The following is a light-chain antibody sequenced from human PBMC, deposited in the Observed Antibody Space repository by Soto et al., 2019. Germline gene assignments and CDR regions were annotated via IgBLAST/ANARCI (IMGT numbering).Light chain of an antibody. CDR3: QQYNNWPLT. Sequence: EIVITQSPATLSVSPVERATLSCRASLSVFSNLAWYQQKPGRAPRLLIYGASTRATGIPVRFSGSGSGTEFSLTISSLQSEDFAVYYCQQYNNWPLTFGQGTRLEI. J-gene: IGKJ5*01. CDR2: GAS. CDR1: LSVFSN. V-gene: IGKV3-15*01.